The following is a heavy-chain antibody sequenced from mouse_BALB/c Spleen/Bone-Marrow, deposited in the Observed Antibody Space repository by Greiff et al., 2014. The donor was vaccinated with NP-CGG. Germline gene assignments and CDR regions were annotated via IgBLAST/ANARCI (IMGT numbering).Heavy chain of an antibody. Sequence: EVNVVESGGDLVKPGGSLKLSCAASGFTFSNYGMSWVRQTPDKRLEWVATISSGGSYTYFPDSMKGRFTISRDNAKNTLYLQMNSLKSEDAAMYYCARLTPDYAMDYWGQGPSVTVSS. CDR1: GFTFSNYG. D-gene: IGHD1-3*01. CDR2: ISSGGSYT. V-gene: IGHV5-6*01. J-gene: IGHJ4*01. CDR3: ARLTPDYAMDY.